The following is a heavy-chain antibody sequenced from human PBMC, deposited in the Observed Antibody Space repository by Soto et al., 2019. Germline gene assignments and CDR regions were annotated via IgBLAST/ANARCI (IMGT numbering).Heavy chain of an antibody. J-gene: IGHJ5*02. D-gene: IGHD6-6*01. CDR2: IYHSGST. V-gene: IGHV4-4*02. CDR3: TGCINIDQGSSSSAEWFDP. CDR1: GGSISSSNW. Sequence: PSETLSLTCAVSGGSISSSNWWSWVRQPPGKGLEWIGEIYHSGSTNYNPSLKSRVTISVDKSKNKFSLKLSSVTAADTDVYYSTGCINIDQGSSSSAEWFDPWGKGTVVT.